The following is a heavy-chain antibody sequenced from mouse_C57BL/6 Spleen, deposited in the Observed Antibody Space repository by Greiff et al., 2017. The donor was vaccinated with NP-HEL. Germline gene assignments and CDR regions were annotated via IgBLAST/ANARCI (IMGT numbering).Heavy chain of an antibody. CDR2: IYPSDSET. D-gene: IGHD2-5*01. Sequence: QVQLQQPGAELVRPGSSVKLSCKASGYTFTSYWLDWVKQRPGQGLEWIGNIYPSDSETPYNQKFKDKATLTVDKSSSTAYMQLSSLTSEDSAVYYCANRYSNYEAWFAYWGQGTLVTVSA. CDR1: GYTFTSYW. V-gene: IGHV1-61*01. CDR3: ANRYSNYEAWFAY. J-gene: IGHJ3*01.